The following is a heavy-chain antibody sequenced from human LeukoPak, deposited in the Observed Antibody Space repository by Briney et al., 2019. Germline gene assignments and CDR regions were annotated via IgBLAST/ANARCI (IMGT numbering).Heavy chain of an antibody. J-gene: IGHJ4*02. D-gene: IGHD2-15*01. CDR1: GFTFSSYA. CDR2: ISGGGGST. V-gene: IGHV3-23*01. Sequence: GGSLRLSCAASGFTFSSYAMSWVRQAPGKGLEWVSAISGGGGSTYYADSVKGRFTISRDNSKNTLYLQMNSLRAEDTAVYYCATSLGYCSGGSCPPSYWGQGSLLTVSS. CDR3: ATSLGYCSGGSCPPSY.